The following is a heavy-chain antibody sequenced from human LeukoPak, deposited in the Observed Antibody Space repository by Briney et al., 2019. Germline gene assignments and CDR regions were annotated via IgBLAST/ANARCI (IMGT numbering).Heavy chain of an antibody. J-gene: IGHJ4*02. V-gene: IGHV1-8*01. Sequence: ASVKVSCEASGYTFTTYVINSVRQAAGQGLEWMGWMNPNCVNTGNAQKFQGRVTMTRNTSISTAYMELTSLTSEDTAVYFCARIAAPGNRRLNFWGQGTLVTVSS. D-gene: IGHD6-13*01. CDR3: ARIAAPGNRRLNF. CDR2: MNPNCVNT. CDR1: GYTFTTYV.